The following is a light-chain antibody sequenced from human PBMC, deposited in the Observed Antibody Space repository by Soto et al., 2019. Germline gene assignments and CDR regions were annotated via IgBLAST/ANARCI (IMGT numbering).Light chain of an antibody. CDR2: GAS. J-gene: IGKJ3*01. Sequence: EIVLTQSPGTLSLSPGERATLSCRASQSVSSSYVAWYQQKPGQAPRLLIYGASSRATGIPDRVSGSGSGTDFTLTISRLEPEDFAVYYCQQYGSSITFGPGTKVDIK. CDR1: QSVSSSY. V-gene: IGKV3-20*01. CDR3: QQYGSSIT.